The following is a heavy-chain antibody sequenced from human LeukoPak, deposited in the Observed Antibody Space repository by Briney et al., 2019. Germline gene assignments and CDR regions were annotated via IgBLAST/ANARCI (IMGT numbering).Heavy chain of an antibody. CDR2: ISGSGGST. CDR3: AKDLRAGNKPAAAYFDY. J-gene: IGHJ4*02. V-gene: IGHV3-23*01. Sequence: GGSLRLSCAASGFTFSSYAMSWVRQAPGKGLGWVSAISGSGGSTYYADSVKGRFTISRDNSKNTLYLQMNSLRAEDTAVYYCAKDLRAGNKPAAAYFDYWGQGTLVTASS. CDR1: GFTFSSYA. D-gene: IGHD3-10*01.